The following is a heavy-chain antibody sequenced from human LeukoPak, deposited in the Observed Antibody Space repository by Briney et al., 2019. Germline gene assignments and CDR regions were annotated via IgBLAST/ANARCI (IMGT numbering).Heavy chain of an antibody. CDR3: ARDRSHYDILTGYSTDAFDI. CDR2: INTNTGNP. V-gene: IGHV7-4-1*02. D-gene: IGHD3-9*01. CDR1: GYTFTRYA. Sequence: ASVKVSCKASGYTFTRYAMNWVRQAPGQGLEWMGWINTNTGNPTYAQGFTGRFVFSLDTSVSTAYLQISSLKAEDTAVYYCARDRSHYDILTGYSTDAFDIWGQGTMVTVSS. J-gene: IGHJ3*02.